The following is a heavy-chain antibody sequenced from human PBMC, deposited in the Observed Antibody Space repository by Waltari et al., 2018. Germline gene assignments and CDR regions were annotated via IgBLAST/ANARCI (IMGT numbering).Heavy chain of an antibody. J-gene: IGHJ6*02. D-gene: IGHD6-6*01. V-gene: IGHV1-69*15. CDR3: ARDLWGIAARRPHYGMDV. Sequence: QVQLVQSGAEVKKPGSSVKVSCKASGGTFSSYAISWVRQAPGPWLEWMGRIIPIFGTANYAQKFQGRVTITADESTSTAYMELSSLRSEDTAVYYCARDLWGIAARRPHYGMDVWGQGTTVTVSS. CDR2: IIPIFGTA. CDR1: GGTFSSYA.